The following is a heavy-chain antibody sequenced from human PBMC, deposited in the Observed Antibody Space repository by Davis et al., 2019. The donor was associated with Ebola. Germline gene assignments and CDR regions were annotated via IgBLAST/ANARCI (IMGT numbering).Heavy chain of an antibody. CDR2: INHSGST. D-gene: IGHD6-19*01. CDR3: ARAYSSGWNWFDP. J-gene: IGHJ5*02. CDR1: GGSFSGYY. V-gene: IGHV4-34*01. Sequence: SETLSLTCAVYGGSFSGYYWSWIRQPPGKGLEWIGEINHSGSTNYNPSLKSRVTISVDKSKNQFSLKLSSVTAADTAVYYCARAYSSGWNWFDPWGQGTLVTVSS.